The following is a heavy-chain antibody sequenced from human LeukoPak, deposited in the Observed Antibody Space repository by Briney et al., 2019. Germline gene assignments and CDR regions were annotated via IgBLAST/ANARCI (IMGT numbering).Heavy chain of an antibody. J-gene: IGHJ4*02. CDR1: GYTFTSYG. CDR3: ARGEAFGEIDYDSSGYYYLLKY. D-gene: IGHD3-22*01. Sequence: GASVKVSCKASGYTFTSYGISWVRQAPGQGLEWMGWISAYNGNTNYAQKLQGRVTMTTDTSTSTAYMELRSLRSEDTAVYYCARGEAFGEIDYDSSGYYYLLKYWGQGTLVTVSS. V-gene: IGHV1-18*01. CDR2: ISAYNGNT.